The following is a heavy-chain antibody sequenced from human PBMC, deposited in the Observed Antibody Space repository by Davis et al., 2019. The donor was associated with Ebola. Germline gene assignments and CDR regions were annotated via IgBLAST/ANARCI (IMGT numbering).Heavy chain of an antibody. CDR1: GFTFSSYA. V-gene: IGHV3-23*01. Sequence: GESLKISCAASGFTFSSYAMSWVRQAPGKGLEWVSRISAIGGDTYYADSVKGRFTISRDNSKSTLYLQMNSLRAEDTAIYYCAKRTDSRSFEFWGQGTLVTVSS. CDR3: AKRTDSRSFEF. CDR2: ISAIGGDT. J-gene: IGHJ4*02. D-gene: IGHD1-14*01.